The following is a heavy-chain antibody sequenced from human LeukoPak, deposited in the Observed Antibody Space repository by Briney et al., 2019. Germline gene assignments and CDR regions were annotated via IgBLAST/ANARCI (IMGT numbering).Heavy chain of an antibody. Sequence: TGGSLRLSCAASGFTFRRFGMHWVRQAPGKGLEWVAVLSYDGSDKYYGGSVKGRFIISRDNSKNTLYLQMNSLRAEDTAIYFCAKSADEFGDYEEVGSLDYWGQGTLVTVYS. CDR3: AKSADEFGDYEEVGSLDY. J-gene: IGHJ4*02. V-gene: IGHV3-30*18. D-gene: IGHD4-17*01. CDR1: GFTFRRFG. CDR2: LSYDGSDK.